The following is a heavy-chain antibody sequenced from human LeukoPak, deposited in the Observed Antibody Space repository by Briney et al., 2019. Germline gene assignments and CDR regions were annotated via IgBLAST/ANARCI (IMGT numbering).Heavy chain of an antibody. CDR2: IKKDGSEK. Sequence: PGGSLRLSCAASGFTFSNHWMSWVRQAPGKGLEWVANIKKDGSEKYYVDSVKGRFTIARDNAKNSLYLQMNSLRAEDTAVYYCAREAYYYDSSDYYYDRVAFDIWGQGTMVTVSS. V-gene: IGHV3-7*04. D-gene: IGHD3-22*01. J-gene: IGHJ3*02. CDR3: AREAYYYDSSDYYYDRVAFDI. CDR1: GFTFSNHW.